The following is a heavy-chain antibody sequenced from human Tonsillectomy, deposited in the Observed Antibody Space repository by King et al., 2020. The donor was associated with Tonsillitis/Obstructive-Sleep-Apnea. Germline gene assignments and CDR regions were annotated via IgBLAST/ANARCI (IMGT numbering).Heavy chain of an antibody. CDR1: GFTFSSYA. D-gene: IGHD3-22*01. V-gene: IGHV3-23*04. J-gene: IGHJ4*02. CDR3: AKGATYYYDSSGYFTYFAY. Sequence: VQLVESGGGLVQPGGSLRLSCAASGFTFSSYAMNWVRQAPGKGLEWVSAISGSGGSTYYADSVKGRFTISRDNSKNTLYLQMNSLRAEDTAVYYCAKGATYYYDSSGYFTYFAYWGQGTLVTVSS. CDR2: ISGSGGST.